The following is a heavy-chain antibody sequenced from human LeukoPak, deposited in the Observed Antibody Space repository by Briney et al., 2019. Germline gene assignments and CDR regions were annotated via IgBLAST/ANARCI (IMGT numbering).Heavy chain of an antibody. Sequence: SETLSLTCTVSGDFISSSSYYWAWIRQSPGKGLEWLGSIYYSGSTYYNPSLKSRVTISVDTSKNQFSLKLSSVTAADTAVYYCVRSADRVVRGAPPYYYYYMDVWGKGTTVTVSS. V-gene: IGHV4-39*07. J-gene: IGHJ6*03. CDR1: GDFISSSSYY. D-gene: IGHD3-10*01. CDR2: IYYSGST. CDR3: VRSADRVVRGAPPYYYYYMDV.